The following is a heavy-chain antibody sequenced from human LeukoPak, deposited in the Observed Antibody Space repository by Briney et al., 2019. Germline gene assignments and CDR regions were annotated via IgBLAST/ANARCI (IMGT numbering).Heavy chain of an antibody. Sequence: PSETLSLTCDVYGGSFRGYYWSWIRQPPGKGLEWIGEINHSGSTNYNPSLKSRVTISVDTSKNQFSLKLSSVTAADTAVYYCAKGTSSGWYYFDYWGQGTLVTVSS. D-gene: IGHD6-19*01. CDR1: GGSFRGYY. V-gene: IGHV4-34*01. J-gene: IGHJ4*02. CDR2: INHSGST. CDR3: AKGTSSGWYYFDY.